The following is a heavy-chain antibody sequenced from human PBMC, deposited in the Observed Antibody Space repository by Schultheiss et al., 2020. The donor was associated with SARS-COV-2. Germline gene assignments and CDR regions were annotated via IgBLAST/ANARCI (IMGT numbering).Heavy chain of an antibody. V-gene: IGHV4-34*01. CDR3: ASSVYSSSLPIDYYYYYMDV. CDR1: GGSFSGYY. Sequence: SETLSLTCAVYGGSFSGYYWSWIRQPPGKGLEWIGEINHSGSTNYNPSLKSRVTMSVDTSKNQFSLKLSSVTDADTAVYYCASSVYSSSLPIDYYYYYMDVWGKGTTVTVSS. CDR2: INHSGST. J-gene: IGHJ6*03. D-gene: IGHD6-6*01.